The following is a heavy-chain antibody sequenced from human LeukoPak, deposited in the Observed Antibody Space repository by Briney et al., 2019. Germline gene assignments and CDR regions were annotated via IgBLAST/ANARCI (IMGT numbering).Heavy chain of an antibody. CDR3: ARGGITTVTTIDAFDI. CDR2: IKQDGSEK. D-gene: IGHD4-17*01. J-gene: IGHJ3*02. CDR1: GFTFSSYW. Sequence: GGSLRLSCAASGFTFSSYWMSWVRQAPGKGLEWVANIKQDGSEKYYVDSVKGRFTISRDNAKNSLYLQMNSLRAEDTALYYCARGGITTVTTIDAFDIWGQGTMVTVSS. V-gene: IGHV3-7*03.